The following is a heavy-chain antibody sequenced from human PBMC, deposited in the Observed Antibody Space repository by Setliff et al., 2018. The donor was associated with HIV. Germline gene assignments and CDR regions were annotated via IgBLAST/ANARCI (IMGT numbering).Heavy chain of an antibody. D-gene: IGHD1-7*01. V-gene: IGHV2-5*01. CDR1: GFSLSTSGVG. CDR2: LYWNDDK. J-gene: IGHJ4*02. Sequence: SGPTLVNPTQTLTLTCDFSGFSLSTSGVGVGWIRQPPGKALEWVALLYWNDDKRYSPSLRNRLTITRDTSKKRIVLTVASLNRADSATYYCAHSGRELRGPYFDFWGQGTPVTVS. CDR3: AHSGRELRGPYFDF.